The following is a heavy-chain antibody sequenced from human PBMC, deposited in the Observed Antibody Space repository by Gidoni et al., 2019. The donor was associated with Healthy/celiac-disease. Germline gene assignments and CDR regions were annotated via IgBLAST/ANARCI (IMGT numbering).Heavy chain of an antibody. Sequence: EVQLVESGGGLVKPGGSLRLSCAASGFTFSNAWMNWVRQAPGKGLEWVGRIKSKTDGGTTDYAAPVKGRFTISRDDSKNTLYLQMNSLKTEDTAVYYCTTAEFYCSSTSCSLPFDYWGQGTLVTVSS. D-gene: IGHD2-2*01. CDR3: TTAEFYCSSTSCSLPFDY. J-gene: IGHJ4*02. CDR2: IKSKTDGGTT. CDR1: GFTFSNAW. V-gene: IGHV3-15*07.